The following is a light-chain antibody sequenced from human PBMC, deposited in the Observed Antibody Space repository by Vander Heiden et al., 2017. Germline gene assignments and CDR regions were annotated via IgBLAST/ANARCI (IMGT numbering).Light chain of an antibody. J-gene: IGLJ1*01. Sequence: QSALTQPASVSGSPGQSITLSSPGTSSDVGGYNYVSWYQQHPGKAPKLMIHDVSNRPSGVTNRFSGSKSGNTASLTISGLQAEDEADYYCSSYTSSSTLVFGTGTKVTVL. CDR3: SSYTSSSTLV. CDR2: DVS. CDR1: SSDVGGYNY. V-gene: IGLV2-14*01.